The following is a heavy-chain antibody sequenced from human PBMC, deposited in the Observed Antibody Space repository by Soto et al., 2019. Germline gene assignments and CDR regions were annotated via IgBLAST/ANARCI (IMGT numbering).Heavy chain of an antibody. Sequence: LRLSCAASGFSVSNNYMTWVRQAPGKGLEWVSVIYSAGNTYYADSVRGRFTVSRDDSKNTVYLQLNNVRADDTARYFCARDKGGGWYYFDYWGQGALVTVSS. D-gene: IGHD6-19*01. CDR1: GFSVSNNY. CDR2: IYSAGNT. J-gene: IGHJ4*02. CDR3: ARDKGGGWYYFDY. V-gene: IGHV3-53*01.